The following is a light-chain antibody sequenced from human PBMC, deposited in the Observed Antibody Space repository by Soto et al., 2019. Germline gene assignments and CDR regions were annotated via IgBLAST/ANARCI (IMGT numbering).Light chain of an antibody. CDR3: QQYYSHPRYT. CDR1: QSVLYSSNNKNY. J-gene: IGKJ2*01. CDR2: WAS. Sequence: DIVMTQSPDSLAVSLGERATINCKSSQSVLYSSNNKNYLAWYQQKPGQPPKLLIYWASTRESGVPDRFSGNGSGTDFTLTISSQQAEDVAVYYCQQYYSHPRYTFGQGTKLEIK. V-gene: IGKV4-1*01.